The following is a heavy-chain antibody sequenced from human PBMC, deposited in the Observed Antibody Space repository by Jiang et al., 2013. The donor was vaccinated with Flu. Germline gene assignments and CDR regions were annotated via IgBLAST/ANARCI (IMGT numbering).Heavy chain of an antibody. CDR3: ARDIGYNSGGSPDYFYGMDV. J-gene: IGHJ6*02. CDR2: IHSSGGT. D-gene: IGHD6-19*01. V-gene: IGHV3-66*03. Sequence: HVPGRGVEWVSMIHSSGGTYFADSVKGRFTISRDTSKNTLFLQMNSLRPEDTAVYYCARDIGYNSGGSPDYFYGMDVWGQGTTVTVSS.